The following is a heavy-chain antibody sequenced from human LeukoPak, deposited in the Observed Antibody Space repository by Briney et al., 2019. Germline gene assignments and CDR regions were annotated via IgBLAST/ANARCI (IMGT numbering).Heavy chain of an antibody. CDR3: AKAAIAAARTYYYMDV. J-gene: IGHJ6*03. CDR2: IRTSSHYI. CDR1: GFTFSSYS. Sequence: GGSLRLSCAASGFTFSSYSMNWVRQAPGRWLEWVSFIRTSSHYIHNADSVEGRFTISTDPAEHSLYLQMTSVREEDTAVYFGAKAAIAAARTYYYMDVWGKGTTVTVSS. V-gene: IGHV3-21*01. D-gene: IGHD6-13*01.